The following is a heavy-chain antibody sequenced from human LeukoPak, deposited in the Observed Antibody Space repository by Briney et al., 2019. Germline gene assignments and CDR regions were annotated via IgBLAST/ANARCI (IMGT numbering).Heavy chain of an antibody. V-gene: IGHV4-59*08. CDR2: IYYSGST. CDR1: GDSISSYY. CDR3: ARGEGYSYGKPDY. D-gene: IGHD5-18*01. J-gene: IGHJ4*02. Sequence: SETLSLTCTVSGDSISSYYWSWIRQPPGKGLEWIGYIYYSGSTNYNPSLKSRVTISVDTSKNQFSLKLSSVTAADTAVYYCARGEGYSYGKPDYWGQGTLVTVSS.